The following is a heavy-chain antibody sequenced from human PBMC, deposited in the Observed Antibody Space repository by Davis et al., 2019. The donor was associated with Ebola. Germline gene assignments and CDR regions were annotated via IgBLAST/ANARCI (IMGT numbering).Heavy chain of an antibody. J-gene: IGHJ3*02. V-gene: IGHV1-46*03. Sequence: ASVKVSCKASGYTFTNYYMHWVRHAPGQGLEWMGLINPNDGRTIHAQKFQGRVTVTRDTSTTTVYMDLSSLRSEDTALYYCTTPGGQDSGYDVFDIWGQGTMVTVSS. CDR1: GYTFTNYY. D-gene: IGHD5-12*01. CDR2: INPNDGRT. CDR3: TTPGGQDSGYDVFDI.